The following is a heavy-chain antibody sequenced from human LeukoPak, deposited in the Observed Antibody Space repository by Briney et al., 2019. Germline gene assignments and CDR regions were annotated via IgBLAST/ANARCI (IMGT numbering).Heavy chain of an antibody. Sequence: GGSLRLFCAASGFTFSSYAMSWVRQAPGKGLEWVSAISGSGGSTYYADSVKGRFTISRDNSKNTLYLQMNSLRAEDTAVYYCAKMGAVVPAAMDFDYWGQGTLVTVSS. CDR1: GFTFSSYA. D-gene: IGHD2-2*01. CDR3: AKMGAVVPAAMDFDY. V-gene: IGHV3-23*01. J-gene: IGHJ4*02. CDR2: ISGSGGST.